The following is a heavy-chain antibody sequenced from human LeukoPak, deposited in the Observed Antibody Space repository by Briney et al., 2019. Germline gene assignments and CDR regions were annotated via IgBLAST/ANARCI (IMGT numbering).Heavy chain of an antibody. D-gene: IGHD3-9*01. CDR3: ARSQESYDILTGYFGALGYGMDV. V-gene: IGHV4-31*03. CDR2: IYYSGST. J-gene: IGHJ6*02. Sequence: SETPSLTCTVSGGFISSGGYYWSWIRQHPGKGLEWIGYIYYSGSTYYNPSLKSRVTISVDTSKNQFSLKLSSVTAADTAVYYCARSQESYDILTGYFGALGYGMDVWGQGTTVTVSS. CDR1: GGFISSGGYY.